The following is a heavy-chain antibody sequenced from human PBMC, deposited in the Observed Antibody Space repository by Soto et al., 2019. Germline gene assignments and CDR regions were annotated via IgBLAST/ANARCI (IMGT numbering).Heavy chain of an antibody. Sequence: QVQLVQSGAEVKKPGASVKVSCKASGYTFTGYYMHWVRQAPGQGLEWMGWINPNSGGTNYAQKFQGWVTMTRDTSISTAYMELSRLRSDDTAVYYCARERGFHGVYYYYYGMDVWGQGTTVTVS. CDR1: GYTFTGYY. D-gene: IGHD3-3*01. CDR3: ARERGFHGVYYYYYGMDV. V-gene: IGHV1-2*04. J-gene: IGHJ6*02. CDR2: INPNSGGT.